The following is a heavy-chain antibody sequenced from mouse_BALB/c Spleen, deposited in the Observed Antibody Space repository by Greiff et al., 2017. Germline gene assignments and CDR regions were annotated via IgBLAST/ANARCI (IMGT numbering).Heavy chain of an antibody. CDR2: ICSGGST. V-gene: IGHV2-2*02. Sequence: QVHLQESGPGLVQPSQSLYITCTASGFSLTSYGVHWVRQTPGKGLEWLGVICSGGSTDYNAAFISRLSISKDNSKCKISLKMHSLQANDTAIYYSAGNYRYGGYAMDYWGQGTSVTVSS. D-gene: IGHD2-14*01. CDR1: GFSLTSYG. J-gene: IGHJ4*01. CDR3: AGNYRYGGYAMDY.